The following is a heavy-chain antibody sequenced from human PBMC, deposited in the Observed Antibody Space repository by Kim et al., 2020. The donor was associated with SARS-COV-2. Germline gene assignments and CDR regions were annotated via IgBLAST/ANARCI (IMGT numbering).Heavy chain of an antibody. Sequence: SETLSLTCAVYGGSFSGYYWSWIRQPPGKGLEWIGEINHSGSTNYNPSLKSRVTISVDTSKNQFSLKLSSVTAADTAAYYCSRGWYSSCWYGVRDWFDP. D-gene: IGHD6-13*01. V-gene: IGHV4-34*01. CDR3: SRGWYSSCWYGVRDWFDP. CDR2: INHSGST. CDR1: GGSFSGYY. J-gene: IGHJ5*02.